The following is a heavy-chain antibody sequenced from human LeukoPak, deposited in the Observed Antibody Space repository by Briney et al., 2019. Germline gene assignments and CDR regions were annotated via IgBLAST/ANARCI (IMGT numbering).Heavy chain of an antibody. CDR1: GGSISSGGYS. CDR2: IYHSGST. CDR3: ARGGSFYFDY. J-gene: IGHJ4*02. V-gene: IGHV4-30-2*01. Sequence: SETLSLTCAVSGGSISSGGYSWSWIRQPPGKGLEWIGYIYHSGSTYYNPSLKSRVTISVDRSENQFSLKLSSVTAADTAVYYCARGGSFYFDYWGQGTLVTVSS. D-gene: IGHD6-6*01.